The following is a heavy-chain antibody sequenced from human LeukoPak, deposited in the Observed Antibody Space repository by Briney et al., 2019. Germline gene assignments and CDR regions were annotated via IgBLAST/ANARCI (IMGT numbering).Heavy chain of an antibody. CDR3: ARFWSRYYDSSGYRYFDY. Sequence: PSETLSLTCTVSGGSISSSSYYWGWIRQPPGKGLEWIGSIYYSGSTYYNPSLKSRVTISVDTSKNQFSLKLSSVTAADTAVYYCARFWSRYYDSSGYRYFDYWGQGTLDTVSS. CDR2: IYYSGST. D-gene: IGHD3-22*01. V-gene: IGHV4-39*07. J-gene: IGHJ4*02. CDR1: GGSISSSSYY.